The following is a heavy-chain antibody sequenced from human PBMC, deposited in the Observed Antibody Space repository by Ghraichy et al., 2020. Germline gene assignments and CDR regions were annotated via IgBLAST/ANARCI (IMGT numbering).Heavy chain of an antibody. D-gene: IGHD1-26*01. J-gene: IGHJ4*02. V-gene: IGHV1-69*13. CDR3: ASCLWEGGLLPPTFDY. CDR1: GGTFSSYA. CDR2: IIPIFGTA. Sequence: SVKVSCKASGGTFSSYAISWVRQAPGQGLEWMGGIIPIFGTANYAQKFQGRVTITADESTSTAYMELSSLRSEETAVYYCASCLWEGGLLPPTFDYWGQGTLVTVSS.